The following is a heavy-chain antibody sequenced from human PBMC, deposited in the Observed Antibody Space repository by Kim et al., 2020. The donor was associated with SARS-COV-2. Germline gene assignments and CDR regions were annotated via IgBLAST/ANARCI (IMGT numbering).Heavy chain of an antibody. CDR3: ARLHWYSSGWLDY. V-gene: IGHV4-59*08. Sequence: SETLSLTCTVSGGSITNNYWSWIRQPPGKGLEWIGYLYYTGSSTYNPSLKSRVTISADTSQNQFSLKLTSVTAADTAVYYCARLHWYSSGWLDYWGQGTLVTVSS. D-gene: IGHD6-19*01. CDR1: GGSITNNY. J-gene: IGHJ4*02. CDR2: LYYTGSS.